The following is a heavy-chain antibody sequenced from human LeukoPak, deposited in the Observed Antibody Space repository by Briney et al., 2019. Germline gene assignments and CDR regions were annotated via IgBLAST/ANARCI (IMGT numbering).Heavy chain of an antibody. V-gene: IGHV3-20*04. CDR1: GFTSSFYG. CDR2: INWNGGST. J-gene: IGHJ6*03. Sequence: GGSLRLSCAASGFTSSFYGMSWVRQAPGKGLEWVSGINWNGGSTGYADSVKGRFTISRDNAKNSLYLQMNSLRAEDTAVYYCARDHMENYYYYMDVWGKGTTVTVSS. D-gene: IGHD1-1*01. CDR3: ARDHMENYYYYMDV.